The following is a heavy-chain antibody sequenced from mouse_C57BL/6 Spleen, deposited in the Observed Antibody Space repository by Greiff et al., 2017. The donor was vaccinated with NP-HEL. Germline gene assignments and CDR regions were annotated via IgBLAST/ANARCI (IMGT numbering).Heavy chain of an antibody. Sequence: LVESGAELARPGASVKLSCKASGYTFTSYGISWVKQRTGQGLEWIGEIYPRSGNTYYNEKFKGKATLTADKSSSTAYMELRSLTSEDSAVYVCARSGSSGYAYWGQGTLVTVSA. V-gene: IGHV1-81*01. D-gene: IGHD3-2*02. CDR1: GYTFTSYG. CDR2: IYPRSGNT. J-gene: IGHJ3*01. CDR3: ARSGSSGYAY.